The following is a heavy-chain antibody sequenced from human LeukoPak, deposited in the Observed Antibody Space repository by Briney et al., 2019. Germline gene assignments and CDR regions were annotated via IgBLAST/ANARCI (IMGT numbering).Heavy chain of an antibody. CDR2: IYYSGST. D-gene: IGHD3-10*01. J-gene: IGHJ4*02. V-gene: IGHV4-39*07. CDR3: ARDNSQYYYGSGSDFDY. Sequence: SETLSLTCTVSGGSISSSSYYWGWIRQPPGKGLEWIGSIYYSGSTYYNPSLKSRVTIFVDTSKNQFSLKLSSVTAADTAVYYCARDNSQYYYGSGSDFDYWGQGTLVTVSS. CDR1: GGSISSSSYY.